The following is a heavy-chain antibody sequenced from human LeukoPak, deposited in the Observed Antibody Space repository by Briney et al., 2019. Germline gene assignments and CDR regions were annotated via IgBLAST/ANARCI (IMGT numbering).Heavy chain of an antibody. Sequence: SVKVSCKASGGTFSSYAISWVRQAPGQGLEWMGRIIPILGIANYAQKFQGRVTITADKSTSTAYMELSSLRSEDTAVYYCASDPSYDSSGYYLGYWGQGTLVTVSS. CDR3: ASDPSYDSSGYYLGY. CDR1: GGTFSSYA. D-gene: IGHD3-22*01. V-gene: IGHV1-69*04. J-gene: IGHJ4*02. CDR2: IIPILGIA.